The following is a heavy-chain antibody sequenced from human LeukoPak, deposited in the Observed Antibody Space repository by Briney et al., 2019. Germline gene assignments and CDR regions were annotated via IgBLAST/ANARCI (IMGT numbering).Heavy chain of an antibody. J-gene: IGHJ4*02. CDR1: GFTVSSHY. V-gene: IGHV3-66*02. CDR2: IYSGGST. CDR3: AKTHDY. Sequence: GGSLRLSCSASGFTVSSHYMSWVRQAPGKGLEWVSVIYSGGSTYYADSVKGRFTISRDNSKNTLYLQMNSLRTENTAVYYCAKTHDYWGRGPRVTVSS.